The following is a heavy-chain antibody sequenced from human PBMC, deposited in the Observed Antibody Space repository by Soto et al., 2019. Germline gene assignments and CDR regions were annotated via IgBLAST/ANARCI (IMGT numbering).Heavy chain of an antibody. CDR3: AESTRGSYFDY. CDR1: GGSISSGGYS. D-gene: IGHD2-15*01. Sequence: PSETLSLTCAVSGGSISSGGYSWSWIRQPPGKGLEWIGYMYHSGSTYYNPSLKSRVTISIDRSKNQFSLKLSSVTAADTAVYYCAESTRGSYFDYWGQGTLVTVSS. CDR2: MYHSGST. J-gene: IGHJ4*02. V-gene: IGHV4-30-2*01.